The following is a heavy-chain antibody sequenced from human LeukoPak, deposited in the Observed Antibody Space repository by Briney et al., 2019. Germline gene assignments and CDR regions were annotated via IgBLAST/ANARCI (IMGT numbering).Heavy chain of an antibody. Sequence: ASVKVSCKASGYTFTNCGIIWVRQAPGQGLEWMGWISVYNGDTNYAQRLQGRVTMTTDTSTSTAYMELRSLTSDDTAVYYCTREGTGTPLSYYYYMDVWGKGTTVTVSS. V-gene: IGHV1-18*01. CDR3: TREGTGTPLSYYYYMDV. J-gene: IGHJ6*03. CDR1: GYTFTNCG. D-gene: IGHD1-1*01. CDR2: ISVYNGDT.